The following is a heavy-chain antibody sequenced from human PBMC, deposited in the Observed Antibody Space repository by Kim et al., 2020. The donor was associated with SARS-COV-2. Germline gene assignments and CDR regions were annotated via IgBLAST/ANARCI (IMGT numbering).Heavy chain of an antibody. J-gene: IGHJ5*02. D-gene: IGHD6-13*01. V-gene: IGHV1-69*02. Sequence: QKFQGRVTITADKSTRTAYMELSSLRSEDTAVYYCARRYSSSWYKWFDPWGQGTLVTVSS. CDR3: ARRYSSSWYKWFDP.